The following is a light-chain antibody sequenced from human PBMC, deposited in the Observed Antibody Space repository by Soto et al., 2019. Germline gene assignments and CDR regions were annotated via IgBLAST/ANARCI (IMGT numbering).Light chain of an antibody. CDR2: GAS. J-gene: IGKJ3*01. CDR1: QDIRKY. CDR3: QQYDNLPPFT. V-gene: IGKV1-33*01. Sequence: DIQMTQSPSSLSASIGDRVTITCQASQDIRKYLNWYQQKPGRAPKLLIYGASNLETGVPSRFSGSGYGTDFISTISNLQPEDIATYFCQQYDNLPPFTFGPGTKVAIK.